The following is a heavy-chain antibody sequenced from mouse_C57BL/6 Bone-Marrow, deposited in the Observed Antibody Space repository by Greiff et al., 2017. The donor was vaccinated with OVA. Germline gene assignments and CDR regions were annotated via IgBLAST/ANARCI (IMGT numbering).Heavy chain of an antibody. Sequence: VHLVESGPGLVQPSQSLSITCTVSGFSLTSYGVHWVRQSPGKGLEWLGVIWRGGSTDYNAAFMSRLSITKDNSKSQVFFKMNSLQADDTAIYYCAKNWKSKDAMDYWGQGTSVTVSS. D-gene: IGHD1-3*01. J-gene: IGHJ4*01. V-gene: IGHV2-5*01. CDR3: AKNWKSKDAMDY. CDR1: GFSLTSYG. CDR2: IWRGGST.